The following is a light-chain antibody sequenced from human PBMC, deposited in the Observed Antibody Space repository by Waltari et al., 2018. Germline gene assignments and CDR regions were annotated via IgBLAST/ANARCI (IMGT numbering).Light chain of an antibody. Sequence: QSVLTQPPSASGTPGKRVTMFCSEGGSNIGTNYAYWYKHLPGAAPKVLIFRDDQRPSGVPDRFSGSKSGTSASLTISGLRSDDEADYYCAAWDDSLSSWLFGGGTKLTVL. V-gene: IGLV1-47*01. CDR1: GSNIGTNY. CDR3: AAWDDSLSSWL. CDR2: RDD. J-gene: IGLJ3*02.